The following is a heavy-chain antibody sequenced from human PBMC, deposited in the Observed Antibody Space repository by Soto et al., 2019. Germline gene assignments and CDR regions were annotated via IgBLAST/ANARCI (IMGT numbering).Heavy chain of an antibody. D-gene: IGHD4-17*01. V-gene: IGHV4-30-4*01. CDR1: GGSISSGDYY. Sequence: SETLSLTCTVSGGSISSGDYYWSWIRQPPGKGLEWIGYIYYSGSTYYNPSLKSRVTISVDTSKNQFSLKLSSVTAADTAVYYCSRAMWGRTVTTLDEWGQGTLVTVSS. CDR3: SRAMWGRTVTTLDE. J-gene: IGHJ4*02. CDR2: IYYSGST.